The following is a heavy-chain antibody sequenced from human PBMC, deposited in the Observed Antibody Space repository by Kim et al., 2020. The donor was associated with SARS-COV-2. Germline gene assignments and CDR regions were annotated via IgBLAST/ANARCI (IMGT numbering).Heavy chain of an antibody. Sequence: SVKVSCKASGGTFSSYAISWGRQAPGQGLEWMGRIIPILGIANYAQKFQGRVTITADKSTSTAYMELSSLRSEDTAVYYCARDESSRWYNWFYPCGQGT. CDR2: IIPILGIA. D-gene: IGHD6-13*01. CDR1: GGTFSSYA. CDR3: ARDESSRWYNWFYP. J-gene: IGHJ5*02. V-gene: IGHV1-69*04.